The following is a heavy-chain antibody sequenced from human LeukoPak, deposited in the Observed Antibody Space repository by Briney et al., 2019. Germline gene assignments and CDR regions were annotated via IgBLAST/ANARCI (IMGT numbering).Heavy chain of an antibody. Sequence: GGSLRLSCAVSGLTFSSAWMSWVRQAPGQGLEWVGRLKGKTDGGAIDYAAPVQGRFTISRDDSKNMLYLQMNSLKTEDTAVYFCTTEGYCSGGNCYSFDYWRQGTLVTVSS. CDR2: LKGKTDGGAI. CDR1: GLTFSSAW. CDR3: TTEGYCSGGNCYSFDY. J-gene: IGHJ4*02. V-gene: IGHV3-15*01. D-gene: IGHD2-15*01.